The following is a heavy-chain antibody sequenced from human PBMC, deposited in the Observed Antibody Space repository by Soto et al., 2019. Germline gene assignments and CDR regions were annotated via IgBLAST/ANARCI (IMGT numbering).Heavy chain of an antibody. CDR1: GYTFTSYG. Sequence: QVQLVQSGAEVKKPGASVKVSCKASGYTFTSYGISWVRQAPGQGLECMGWISAYNGNTNYAQKLQVRVTRTTEPSTSTAYRELGSLRSDNTAVYYCALRYYVLFGDAFDIWGQGTMVTVSS. CDR2: ISAYNGNT. J-gene: IGHJ3*02. D-gene: IGHD1-26*01. V-gene: IGHV1-18*01. CDR3: ALRYYVLFGDAFDI.